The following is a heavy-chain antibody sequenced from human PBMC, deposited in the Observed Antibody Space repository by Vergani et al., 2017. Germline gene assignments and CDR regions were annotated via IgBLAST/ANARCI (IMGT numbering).Heavy chain of an antibody. CDR3: ARVHSSNPWPYYYYYYMDV. CDR2: IIPIFGTA. V-gene: IGHV1-69*01. CDR1: GGTFSSYA. J-gene: IGHJ6*03. Sequence: QVQLVQSGAEVKKPGSSVKVSCKASGGTFSSYAISWVRQAPGQGLEWMGGIIPIFGTANYAQKFQGRVTITADESTSTAYMELSSLSSEDTAVYYCARVHSSNPWPYYYYYYMDVWGKGTTVTVSS.